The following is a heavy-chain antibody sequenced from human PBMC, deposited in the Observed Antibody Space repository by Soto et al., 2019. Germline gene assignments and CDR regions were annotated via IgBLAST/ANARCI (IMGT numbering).Heavy chain of an antibody. CDR1: GGTFSSYA. CDR2: IIPIFGTA. Sequence: GASVKVSCKASGGTFSSYAISWVRQAPGQGLEWMGGIIPIFGTANYAQKFQGRVTITADESTSTAYMELSSLRSEDTAVYYCARSFSYGSGPRSFFDYWGQGTLVTVSS. CDR3: ARSFSYGSGPRSFFDY. J-gene: IGHJ4*02. D-gene: IGHD3-10*01. V-gene: IGHV1-69*13.